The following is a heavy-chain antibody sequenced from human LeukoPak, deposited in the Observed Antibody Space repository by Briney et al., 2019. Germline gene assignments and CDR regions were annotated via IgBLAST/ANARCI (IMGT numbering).Heavy chain of an antibody. D-gene: IGHD3-3*01. Sequence: ASVTVSCKASGYTFTSYDINWVRQATGQGLEWMGWMNPNSGNTGYAQKFQGRVTMTRDTSTSTVYMELSSLRSEDTAVYYCARDGSYGNFWSGYYLDYWGQGTLVTVSS. CDR1: GYTFTSYD. CDR3: ARDGSYGNFWSGYYLDY. J-gene: IGHJ4*02. CDR2: MNPNSGNT. V-gene: IGHV1-8*01.